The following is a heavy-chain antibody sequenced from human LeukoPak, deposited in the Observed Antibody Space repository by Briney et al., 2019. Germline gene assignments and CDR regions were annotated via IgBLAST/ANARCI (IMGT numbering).Heavy chain of an antibody. Sequence: SETLSLTCAVYGGSFSGYYWSWIRQPPGKGLEWIGEINHSGSTNYNPSLKSRVTISVDTSKNQFSLKLSSVTAADTAVYYCARGAISGNGVPYYYYGMDVWGQGNPGHRLL. CDR1: GGSFSGYY. J-gene: IGHJ6*02. V-gene: IGHV4-34*01. D-gene: IGHD2-8*01. CDR2: INHSGST. CDR3: ARGAISGNGVPYYYYGMDV.